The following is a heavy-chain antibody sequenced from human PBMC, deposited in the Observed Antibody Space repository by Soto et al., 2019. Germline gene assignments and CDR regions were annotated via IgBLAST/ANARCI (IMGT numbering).Heavy chain of an antibody. V-gene: IGHV1-69*13. CDR2: IIPMFGTP. CDR1: GVTFNRQD. D-gene: IGHD5-12*01. J-gene: IGHJ4*02. Sequence: GASVKVSCKASGVTFNRQDMRWVRQAPGQGLEWMGGIIPMFGTPHYAEKFQDRVTITADESTGTAYLELSSLTSEDTAVYYCATSGGRDGYSFDYWGPGTLVTV. CDR3: ATSGGRDGYSFDY.